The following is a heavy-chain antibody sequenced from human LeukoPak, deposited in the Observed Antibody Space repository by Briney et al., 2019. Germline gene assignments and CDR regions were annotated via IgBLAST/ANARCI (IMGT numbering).Heavy chain of an antibody. CDR2: IYYSGST. J-gene: IGHJ4*02. D-gene: IGHD1-26*01. Sequence: SETLSLTCTVSGGSISSYYWSWIRQPPGKGLEWIGYIYYSGSTNYNPSLKSRVTISVDTSKNQFSLKLSSVTAADTAVYYCARDRGEWELPTGIFDYWGQGTLVTVSS. CDR3: ARDRGEWELPTGIFDY. V-gene: IGHV4-59*12. CDR1: GGSISSYY.